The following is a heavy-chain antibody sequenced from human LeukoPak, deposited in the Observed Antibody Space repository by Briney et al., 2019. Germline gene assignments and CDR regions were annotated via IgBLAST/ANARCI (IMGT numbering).Heavy chain of an antibody. D-gene: IGHD3-22*01. V-gene: IGHV1-69*04. CDR1: GGTFSSYA. CDR2: IIPILGIA. CDR3: AGDLFFDSSGYDY. J-gene: IGHJ4*02. Sequence: ASVKVSCKASGGTFSSYAISWVRQAPGQGLEWMGRIIPILGIANYAQKFQGRVTITADKSTSTAYMELSSLRSEDTAVYYCAGDLFFDSSGYDYWGQGTLVTVSS.